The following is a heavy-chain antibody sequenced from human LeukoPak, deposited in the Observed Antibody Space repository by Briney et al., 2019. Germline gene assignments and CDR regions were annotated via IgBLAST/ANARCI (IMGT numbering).Heavy chain of an antibody. V-gene: IGHV1-69*05. CDR1: GGTFSSYA. J-gene: IGHJ6*03. Sequence: SVKVSCKASGGTFSSYAISWVRQAPGQGLEWMGGIIPIFGTANYAQKFQGRVTMTRDMSTSTVYMELSSLRSEDTAVYYCARVSSWDYYYYYMDVWGKGTTVTVSS. CDR2: IIPIFGTA. D-gene: IGHD6-13*01. CDR3: ARVSSWDYYYYYMDV.